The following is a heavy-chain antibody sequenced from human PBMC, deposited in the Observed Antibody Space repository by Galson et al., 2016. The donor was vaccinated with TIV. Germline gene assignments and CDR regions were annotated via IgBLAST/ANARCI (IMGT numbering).Heavy chain of an antibody. CDR2: IIPIFGTT. CDR3: ARATNYYDNWFDP. D-gene: IGHD3-10*01. Sequence: SVKVSCKASGFTFTSFGITWLRQAPGQGLEWMGRIIPIFGTTKYAQKFQGRVTITADESTDTAYVELNSLTSEDTAVYYCARATNYYDNWFDPWGQGTLVTVSS. J-gene: IGHJ5*02. V-gene: IGHV1-69*13. CDR1: GFTFTSFG.